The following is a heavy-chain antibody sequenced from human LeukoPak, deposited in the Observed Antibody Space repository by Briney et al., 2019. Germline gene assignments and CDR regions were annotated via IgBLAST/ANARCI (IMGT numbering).Heavy chain of an antibody. CDR3: AGSEGGAAAGL. D-gene: IGHD6-13*01. Sequence: PGGSLRLXCAASGFTFDDYGMRWVRQAPGKGLESVSGINWNGGSTGYADSVKGRFTISRDNAKNSLYLQMNSLRAEDTALYYCAGSEGGAAAGLWGQGTLVTVSS. J-gene: IGHJ4*02. V-gene: IGHV3-20*04. CDR2: INWNGGST. CDR1: GFTFDDYG.